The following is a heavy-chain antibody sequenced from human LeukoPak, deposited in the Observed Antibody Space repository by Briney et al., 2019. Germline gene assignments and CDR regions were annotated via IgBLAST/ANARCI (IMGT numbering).Heavy chain of an antibody. CDR1: GGTFSSYA. J-gene: IGHJ4*02. V-gene: IGHV1-69*05. CDR2: IIPIFGTA. CDR3: ASSYDYGDHAWNY. D-gene: IGHD4-17*01. Sequence: GASVKVSCKASGGTFSSYAISWVRQAPEQGLEWMGGIIPIFGTANYAQKFQGRVTITTDESTSTAYMELSSLRSEDTAVYYCASSYDYGDHAWNYWGQGTLVTVSS.